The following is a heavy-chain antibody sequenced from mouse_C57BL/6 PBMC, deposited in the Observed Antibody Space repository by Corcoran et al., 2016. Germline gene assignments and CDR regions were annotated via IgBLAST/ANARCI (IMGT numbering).Heavy chain of an antibody. V-gene: IGHV1-19*01. CDR3: ARKGGLGDWFAY. Sequence: EVQLQQSGPVLVKPGASVKMSCKASGYTFTDYYMNWVKQSHGKSLEWIGVINPYNGGTSYNQKFKGKATLTVDKSSSTAYMELNSLTSEDSAVYYCARKGGLGDWFAYWGQGTLVTVSA. J-gene: IGHJ3*01. CDR1: GYTFTDYY. CDR2: INPYNGGT.